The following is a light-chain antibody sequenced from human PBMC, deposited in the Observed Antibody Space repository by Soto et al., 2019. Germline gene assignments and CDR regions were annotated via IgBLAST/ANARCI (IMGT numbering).Light chain of an antibody. Sequence: EIVMTQSPATLSVSPGERATLSCRASQSVSSNLAWYQHKPGQAPRLLVYDTSTRATGIPDRYSGSGSGTNFTLTISRLEPEDFAVFFCQQYGTSEIIFGQGTRLEIK. V-gene: IGKV3D-15*01. J-gene: IGKJ5*01. CDR3: QQYGTSEII. CDR1: QSVSSN. CDR2: DTS.